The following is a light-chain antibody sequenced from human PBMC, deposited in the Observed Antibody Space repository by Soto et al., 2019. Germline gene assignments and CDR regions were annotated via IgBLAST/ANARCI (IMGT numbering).Light chain of an antibody. CDR2: EVT. V-gene: IGLV2-8*01. CDR1: SSDVGDYNY. J-gene: IGLJ1*01. Sequence: QSALTQPASVSGSPGQSITISCTGTSSDVGDYNYVSWYQQHPGKAPKLMIYEVTKRPSGVPDRVSASKSGNTASLTVSGLRAEDEADYYCSSYAGSNNFVFGSGTKLTVL. CDR3: SSYAGSNNFV.